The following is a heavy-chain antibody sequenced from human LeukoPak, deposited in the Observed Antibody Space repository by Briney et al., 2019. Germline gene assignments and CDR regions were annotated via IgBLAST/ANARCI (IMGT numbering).Heavy chain of an antibody. J-gene: IGHJ2*01. Sequence: GGSLRLSCAASGFTFSSYWMNWVRQAPGKGLEWVSYISSSGSTIYYADSVKGRFTISRDNAKNSLYLQMNSLRAEDTAVYYCARDPGDYYDSSTGYFDLWGRGTLVTVSS. D-gene: IGHD3-22*01. CDR1: GFTFSSYW. CDR3: ARDPGDYYDSSTGYFDL. CDR2: ISSSGSTI. V-gene: IGHV3-48*04.